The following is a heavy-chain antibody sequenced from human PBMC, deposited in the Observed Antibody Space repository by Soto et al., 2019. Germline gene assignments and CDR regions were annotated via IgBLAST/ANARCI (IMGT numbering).Heavy chain of an antibody. CDR3: AGEAPAGYSGGSRPADY. D-gene: IGHD2-15*01. CDR1: GGTFSRST. Sequence: QVQLVQSGAEVQKPGSSVKVSCKASGGTFSRSTISWVRQAPGQGLEWMGRIIPILGIANYAQKFQSRVTITADKSTSTAYMELSSLRAEDTAVYYCAGEAPAGYSGGSRPADYWGQGTLVTVSS. V-gene: IGHV1-69*02. J-gene: IGHJ4*02. CDR2: IIPILGIA.